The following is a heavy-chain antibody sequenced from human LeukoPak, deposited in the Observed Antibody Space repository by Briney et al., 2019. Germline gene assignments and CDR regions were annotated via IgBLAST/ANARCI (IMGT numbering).Heavy chain of an antibody. V-gene: IGHV3-21*01. CDR3: ARVWVEGDYGDSFDY. CDR1: GFTFSSYS. Sequence: PGGSLRLSCAASGFTFSSYSMNWVRQAPGKGLEWVSSISSSSSYIYYADSVKGRFTISRDNAKNSLYLQMNSLRAEDTAVYYCARVWVEGDYGDSFDYWGQGTLVTVSS. D-gene: IGHD4-17*01. CDR2: ISSSSSYI. J-gene: IGHJ4*02.